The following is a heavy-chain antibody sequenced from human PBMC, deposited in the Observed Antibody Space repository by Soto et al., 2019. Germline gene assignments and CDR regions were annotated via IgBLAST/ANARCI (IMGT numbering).Heavy chain of an antibody. CDR1: GFTFGDYA. J-gene: IGHJ4*02. Sequence: PGGSLGLSCTASGFTFGDYAMSWFRQAPGKGLEWVSIIDIGGNTYYADSVKDRFTISRDNSRNTLYLHMDSLRAEDTAVYYCARGRGSTGYLGREHYFDYWGQGTLVTVSS. V-gene: IGHV3-66*01. CDR2: IDIGGNT. D-gene: IGHD2-2*01. CDR3: ARGRGSTGYLGREHYFDY.